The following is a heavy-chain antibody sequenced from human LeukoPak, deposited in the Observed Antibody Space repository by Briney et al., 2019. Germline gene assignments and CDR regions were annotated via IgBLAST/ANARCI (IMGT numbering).Heavy chain of an antibody. J-gene: IGHJ4*02. Sequence: PGGSLRLSCAASGFTFSSYSMNWVRQAPGKGLEWVSSISSSSSYIYYADSVKGRFTISRDNAKNSLYLQMNSLRAEDTAVYYCARASDYYDSSGYYALFDYWGQGTLVTVSS. CDR2: ISSSSSYI. V-gene: IGHV3-21*01. D-gene: IGHD3-22*01. CDR3: ARASDYYDSSGYYALFDY. CDR1: GFTFSSYS.